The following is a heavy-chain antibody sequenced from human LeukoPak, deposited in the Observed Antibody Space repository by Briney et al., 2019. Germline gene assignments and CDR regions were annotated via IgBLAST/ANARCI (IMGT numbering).Heavy chain of an antibody. CDR2: ISYDGSNK. CDR1: GFTFSSYA. D-gene: IGHD4-11*01. J-gene: IGHJ4*02. V-gene: IGHV3-30*04. CDR3: AKESPTTPAYYFDY. Sequence: GGSLRLSCAASGFTFSSYAMHGVRQAPGKGLEWVAVISYDGSNKYYADSVKGRFTICRDNSKNTLYLQMNSLRAEDTAVYYCAKESPTTPAYYFDYWGQGTLVTVSS.